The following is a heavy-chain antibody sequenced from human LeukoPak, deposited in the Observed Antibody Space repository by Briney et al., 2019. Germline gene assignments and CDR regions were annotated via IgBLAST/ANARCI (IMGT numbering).Heavy chain of an antibody. V-gene: IGHV3-11*04. CDR2: ISSSGSTI. D-gene: IGHD4-17*01. Sequence: GGSLRLSCAASGFTFSDYYMSWIRQAPGKGLEWVSYISSSGSTICYADSVKGRFTISRDNAMNSLYLQMNSLRAEDTAVYYCAREWDGDYMDVWGKGTTVTVSS. CDR3: AREWDGDYMDV. J-gene: IGHJ6*03. CDR1: GFTFSDYY.